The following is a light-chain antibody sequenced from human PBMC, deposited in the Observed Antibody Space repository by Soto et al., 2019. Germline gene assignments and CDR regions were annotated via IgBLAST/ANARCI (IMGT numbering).Light chain of an antibody. J-gene: IGLJ3*02. CDR3: YSAADNNLGV. Sequence: SYELTQPSSVSVSPGQTARITCSGDVLAKNYARWFQQKPGQAPVLVIYKDSERPSGIPERFYGSSSGTTVTLTISGAQVEDEADYYCYSAADNNLGVFGGGTKLTVL. CDR1: VLAKNY. CDR2: KDS. V-gene: IGLV3-27*01.